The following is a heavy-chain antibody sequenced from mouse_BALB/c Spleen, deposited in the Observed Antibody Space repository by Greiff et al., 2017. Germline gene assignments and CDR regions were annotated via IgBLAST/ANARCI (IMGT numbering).Heavy chain of an antibody. J-gene: IGHJ2*01. CDR3: GRENYYGSRGFDY. CDR1: GYSFTGYF. D-gene: IGHD1-1*01. CDR2: INPYNGDT. Sequence: EVMLVESGPELVKPGASVKISCKASGYSFTGYFMNWVKQSHGKSLEWIGRINPYNGDTFYNQKFKGKATLTVDKSSSTAHMELLSLTSEDSAVYYCGRENYYGSRGFDYWGQGTTLTVSS. V-gene: IGHV1-37*01.